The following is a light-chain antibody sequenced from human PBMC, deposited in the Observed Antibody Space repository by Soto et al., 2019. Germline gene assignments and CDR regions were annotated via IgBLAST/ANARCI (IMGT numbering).Light chain of an antibody. CDR3: SSYRSGATPYVI. CDR1: NDDIGDYNY. CDR2: DVT. Sequence: QSALTQPASVSGSPGQSITISCTGSNDDIGDYNYVSWYQQHPGKAPKLMIYDVTNRPSGVSDRFSGSKSGNTASLTISGLQAEDESDYYCSSYRSGATPYVIFGGGTKLTLL. V-gene: IGLV2-14*03. J-gene: IGLJ2*01.